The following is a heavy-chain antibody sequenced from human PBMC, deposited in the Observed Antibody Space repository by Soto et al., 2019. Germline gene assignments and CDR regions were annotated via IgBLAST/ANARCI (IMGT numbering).Heavy chain of an antibody. CDR1: GYTFTNYG. D-gene: IGHD6-13*01. Sequence: QVLLVQSGAAVKTPGASVKISCQASGYTFTNYGITWVRQTPGQGFEWMAWINPYNGNTNYAQNLQGRVTMTTDTSTSTVYMELRSLRSDDTAVYYCARVPAYSTRWSSDPWFDPGGQGTLVTVSS. CDR2: INPYNGNT. CDR3: ARVPAYSTRWSSDPWFDP. V-gene: IGHV1-18*01. J-gene: IGHJ5*02.